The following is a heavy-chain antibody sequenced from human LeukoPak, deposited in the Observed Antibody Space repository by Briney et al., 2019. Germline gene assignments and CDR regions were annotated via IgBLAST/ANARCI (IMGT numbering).Heavy chain of an antibody. V-gene: IGHV4-39*07. Sequence: PSETLSLTCTVSGGSISSYYWGWIRQPPGKGLEWIGSIYHSGSTYYNPSLKSRVTISVDTSKNQFSLKLSSVTAADTAVYYCARVQGFSSGWYGGWGYYFDYWGQGTLVTVSS. CDR1: GGSISSYY. J-gene: IGHJ4*02. CDR3: ARVQGFSSGWYGGWGYYFDY. D-gene: IGHD6-19*01. CDR2: IYHSGST.